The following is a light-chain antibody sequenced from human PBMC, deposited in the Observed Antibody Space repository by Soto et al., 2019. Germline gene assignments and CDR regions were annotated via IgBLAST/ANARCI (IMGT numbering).Light chain of an antibody. Sequence: EIVLTQSPGALSLSPGERATLSCRASQSIRNSHSAWYQQKPGQAPRLLIYGASNRATGVSDRFSGSGSGTDFTLTITRLEPEGSAVYYCPQYDRSPLFGGGTKVEI. CDR3: PQYDRSPL. J-gene: IGKJ4*01. V-gene: IGKV3-20*01. CDR2: GAS. CDR1: QSIRNSH.